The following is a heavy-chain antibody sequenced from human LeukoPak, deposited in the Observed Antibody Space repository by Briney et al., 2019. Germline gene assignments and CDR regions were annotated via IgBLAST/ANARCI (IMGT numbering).Heavy chain of an antibody. D-gene: IGHD4-17*01. Sequence: GESLKISCKGSGSSFTSYWIGWVRQLPGKGLEWMGIIYPGDSDTRYSPSFQGQVTISADKSISTAYLQWSSLKASDTAMYYCASVEGDDYGDYTPDYWGQGTLVTVSS. V-gene: IGHV5-51*01. CDR2: IYPGDSDT. J-gene: IGHJ4*02. CDR1: GSSFTSYW. CDR3: ASVEGDDYGDYTPDY.